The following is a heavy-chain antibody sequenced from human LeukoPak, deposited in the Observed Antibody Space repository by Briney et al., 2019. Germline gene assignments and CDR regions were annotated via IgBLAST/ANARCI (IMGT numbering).Heavy chain of an antibody. J-gene: IGHJ6*02. CDR1: GGSISSYY. D-gene: IGHD6-6*01. V-gene: IGHV4-4*07. CDR3: ARSGIAARLSEYYYYGMDV. Sequence: PSETLSLTCTVSGGSISSYYWSWIRQPAGKGLEWIGRIYTSGSTNYNPSLKSRVTMSVDTSKNQFSLKLSSVTAADTAVYYCARSGIAARLSEYYYYGMDVWGQGTTVTVSS. CDR2: IYTSGST.